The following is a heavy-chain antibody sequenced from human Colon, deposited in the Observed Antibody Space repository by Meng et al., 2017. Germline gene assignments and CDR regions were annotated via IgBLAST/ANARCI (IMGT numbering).Heavy chain of an antibody. V-gene: IGHV3-49*04. Sequence: GESLKISCTTSGFTFGVYAINWVRQAPGKGLEWVGFIRGKAYGGTTEYAASVKGRFTISRDDSKSIAYVQMNNLKTDDTAVYYCTGGSGSYLGVYWGQGTLVTVSS. CDR1: GFTFGVYA. J-gene: IGHJ4*02. CDR2: IRGKAYGGTT. CDR3: TGGSGSYLGVY. D-gene: IGHD3-10*01.